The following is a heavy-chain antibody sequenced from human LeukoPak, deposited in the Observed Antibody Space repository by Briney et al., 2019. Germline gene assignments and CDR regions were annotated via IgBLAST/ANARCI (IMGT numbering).Heavy chain of an antibody. D-gene: IGHD1/OR15-1a*01. CDR3: TKNTHDY. J-gene: IGHJ4*02. V-gene: IGHV3-7*01. Sequence: GESLTLSCAPSGFTFSGSWTSWVRQAPGKGLEWVATIKGDGSGKFYVDSVKGRFAISRDDAKSSLFLQMDSLRSEDTAVYYCTKNTHDYWGQGTMVTVSS. CDR1: GFTFSGSW. CDR2: IKGDGSGK.